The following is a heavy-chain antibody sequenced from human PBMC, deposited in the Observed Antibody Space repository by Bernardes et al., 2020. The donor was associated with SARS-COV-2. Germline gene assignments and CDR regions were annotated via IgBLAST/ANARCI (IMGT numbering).Heavy chain of an antibody. Sequence: ASVKVSCKASGYTFTGYYMHWVRQAPGQGLEWMGWINPNSGGTNYAQKFQGRVTMTRDTSINTAYMELSSLRSDDTAVYYCARAQVRGVIITGYYYYYGMDVWGQGATVTVAS. J-gene: IGHJ6*02. V-gene: IGHV1-2*02. CDR1: GYTFTGYY. D-gene: IGHD3-10*01. CDR3: ARAQVRGVIITGYYYYYGMDV. CDR2: INPNSGGT.